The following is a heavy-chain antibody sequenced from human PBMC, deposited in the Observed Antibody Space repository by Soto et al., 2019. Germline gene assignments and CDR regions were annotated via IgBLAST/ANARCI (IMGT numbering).Heavy chain of an antibody. J-gene: IGHJ4*02. V-gene: IGHV1-69*13. D-gene: IGHD5-12*01. Sequence: SVKVSCRASGGTFSSYAISWVRQAPGQGLEWMGGIIPIFGTANYAQKFQGRVTITADESTSTAYMELSSLRSEDTAVYYCARGEDGYNPVGFDYWGQGTLVIVSS. CDR3: ARGEDGYNPVGFDY. CDR1: GGTFSSYA. CDR2: IIPIFGTA.